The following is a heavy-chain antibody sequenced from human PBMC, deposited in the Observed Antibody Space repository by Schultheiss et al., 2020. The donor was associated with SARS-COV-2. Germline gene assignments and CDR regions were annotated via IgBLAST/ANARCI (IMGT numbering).Heavy chain of an antibody. D-gene: IGHD2-2*01. CDR3: ARDAPIGYCSSTSCRPKYPIYYMDV. J-gene: IGHJ6*03. V-gene: IGHV4-59*12. CDR2: IYYSGST. Sequence: SETLSLTCTVSGGSISSYYWSWIRQPPGKGLEWIGYIYYSGSTNYNPSLKSRVTISVDTSKNQFSLKLSSVTAADTAVYYCARDAPIGYCSSTSCRPKYPIYYMDVWGKGTTVTVAS. CDR1: GGSISSYY.